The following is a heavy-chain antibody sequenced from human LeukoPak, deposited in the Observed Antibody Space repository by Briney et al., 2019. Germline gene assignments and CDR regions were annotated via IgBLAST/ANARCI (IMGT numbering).Heavy chain of an antibody. D-gene: IGHD3-3*01. Sequence: SETLSLNCSVSGDSIRSYYWSWIRQPPGKGLEWIGYVFHTGHTSYNPSLKSRVTISVDTSKNQFSLKLSSVTAADTAVYYCATFNYDFWSGRNDAFDIWGQGTMVTVSS. J-gene: IGHJ3*02. V-gene: IGHV4-59*08. CDR2: VFHTGHT. CDR1: GDSIRSYY. CDR3: ATFNYDFWSGRNDAFDI.